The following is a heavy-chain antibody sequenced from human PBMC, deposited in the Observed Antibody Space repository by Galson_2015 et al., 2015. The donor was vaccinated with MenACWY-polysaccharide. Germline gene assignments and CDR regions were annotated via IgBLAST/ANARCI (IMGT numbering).Heavy chain of an antibody. V-gene: IGHV3-21*01. Sequence: SLRLSCAASGFSFSDYNMNWVRQAPGKGLEWVSIISSSASYIYYADSVKGRFTISRDNAKNSLYLQMNSLRAEDTAIYYCARETGGSDYWGQGTLVTVSS. CDR1: GFSFSDYN. CDR3: ARETGGSDY. D-gene: IGHD3-16*01. CDR2: ISSSASYI. J-gene: IGHJ4*02.